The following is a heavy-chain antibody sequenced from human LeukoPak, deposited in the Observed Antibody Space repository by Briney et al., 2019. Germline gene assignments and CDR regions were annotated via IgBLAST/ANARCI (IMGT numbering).Heavy chain of an antibody. D-gene: IGHD3-10*01. CDR1: GGSISSSSYY. Sequence: SETLSLTCTVSGGSISSSSYYWGWIRQPPGKGLEWIGSIYYSGSTYYNPSLKSRVTISVDKPKNQFSLKLSSVTAADTAVYYCARDRAYHGSGSYPFDYWGQGTLVTVSS. J-gene: IGHJ4*02. CDR3: ARDRAYHGSGSYPFDY. CDR2: IYYSGST. V-gene: IGHV4-39*07.